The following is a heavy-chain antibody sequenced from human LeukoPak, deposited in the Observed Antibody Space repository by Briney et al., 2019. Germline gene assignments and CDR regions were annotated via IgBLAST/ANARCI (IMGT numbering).Heavy chain of an antibody. CDR3: ARGWDIVVVPAAIGDPFDY. CDR2: INHSGST. CDR1: GGSFSGYY. V-gene: IGHV4-34*01. D-gene: IGHD2-2*01. Sequence: SETLSLTCAVYGGSFSGYYWSWIRQPPGKGLEWIGEINHSGSTNYNPSLKSRVTISVDRSKNQFSLKLSSVSAAGTPVYYCARGWDIVVVPAAIGDPFDYWGQGTLVTVSP. J-gene: IGHJ4*02.